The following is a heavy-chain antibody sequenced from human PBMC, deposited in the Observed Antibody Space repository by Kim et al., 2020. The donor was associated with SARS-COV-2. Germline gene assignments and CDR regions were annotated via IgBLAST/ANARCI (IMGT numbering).Heavy chain of an antibody. CDR2: FNPEDGDT. Sequence: ASVKVSCKVSGYTLTELSMHWVRQAPGKGLEWMGGFNPEDGDTTYAQKFQGRVTMTEDTSTDTAYMELSSLRSEDTAVYYCATHPPYCSSTSCYYYGMDVWGQGTTVTVSS. D-gene: IGHD2-2*01. CDR3: ATHPPYCSSTSCYYYGMDV. V-gene: IGHV1-24*01. J-gene: IGHJ6*02. CDR1: GYTLTELS.